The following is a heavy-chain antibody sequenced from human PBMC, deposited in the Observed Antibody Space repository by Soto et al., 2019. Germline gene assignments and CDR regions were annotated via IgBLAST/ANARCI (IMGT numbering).Heavy chain of an antibody. V-gene: IGHV3-48*01. Sequence: PGGSLRLSCAASGFTFSSYSVNWVRQAPGKGLEWISYISSSSSTIYYADSVKGRFTISRDNAKNSLYLQMNSLRAEDTAVHYCARDSGYDDDYWGQGALVTVSS. CDR1: GFTFSSYS. D-gene: IGHD5-12*01. CDR3: ARDSGYDDDY. CDR2: ISSSSSTI. J-gene: IGHJ4*02.